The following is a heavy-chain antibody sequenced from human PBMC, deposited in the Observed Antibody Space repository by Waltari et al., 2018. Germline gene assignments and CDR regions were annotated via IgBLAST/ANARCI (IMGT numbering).Heavy chain of an antibody. CDR3: ARTYAFDI. CDR1: GGSISSSRYY. J-gene: IGHJ3*02. CDR2: IYYSGST. V-gene: IGHV4-39*07. Sequence: QLQLQESGPGLVKPSETLSLTCTVSGGSISSSRYYWGWIRQTPGKGLEWIGSIYYSGSTYYNPTLKSRVNISVDTSKNQFSRKLSSVTAADTAVYYCARTYAFDIWGQGTMVTVSS.